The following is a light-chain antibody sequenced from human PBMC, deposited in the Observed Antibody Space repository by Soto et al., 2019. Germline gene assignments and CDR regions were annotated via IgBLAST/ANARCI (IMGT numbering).Light chain of an antibody. CDR2: AAS. CDR3: QQYNSWPRT. CDR1: QRIGSN. Sequence: EIVMTQSPATLSVSPGDRATLSCRASQRIGSNLAWYQQRPGQAPRLLIYAASTRATDIPGRFSGSGSGTEFTLTISSLQSEDFAVYYCQQYNSWPRTFGQGTKVDI. V-gene: IGKV3-15*01. J-gene: IGKJ1*01.